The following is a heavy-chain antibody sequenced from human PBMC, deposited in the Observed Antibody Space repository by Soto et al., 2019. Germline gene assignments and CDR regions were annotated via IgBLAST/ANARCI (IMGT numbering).Heavy chain of an antibody. CDR3: ARPGPFAA. V-gene: IGHV3-73*01. CDR2: IRNKANNYAT. J-gene: IGHJ5*02. CDR1: GFTFTGSA. Sequence: DVQLVESGGGLVQPGGSLKLSCTTTGFTFTGSAIHWVRQAPGKGLEWIGRIRNKANNYATAYPASVTGRFTISRDDSKSTAYLEMNSLKTEDTAMYYCARPGPFAAWGQGALVTVSS. D-gene: IGHD1-1*01.